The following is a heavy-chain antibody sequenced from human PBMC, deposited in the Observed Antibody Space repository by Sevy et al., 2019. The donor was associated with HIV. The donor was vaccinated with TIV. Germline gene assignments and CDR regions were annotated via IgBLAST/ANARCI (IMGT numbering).Heavy chain of an antibody. Sequence: APVKVSCKVSGYTLSGFSMHWVRQAPGKGLEWMATFDPEDGERIYAQKFQDRVTMTEDTSTDTAYMELSSLRSEDTAVYYCATTKDYYDGSGYPFDYWGQGTLVTVSS. D-gene: IGHD3-22*01. CDR2: FDPEDGER. V-gene: IGHV1-24*01. CDR1: GYTLSGFS. J-gene: IGHJ4*02. CDR3: ATTKDYYDGSGYPFDY.